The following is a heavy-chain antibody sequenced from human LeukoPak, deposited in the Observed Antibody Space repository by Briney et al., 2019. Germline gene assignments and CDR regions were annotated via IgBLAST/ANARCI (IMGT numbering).Heavy chain of an antibody. J-gene: IGHJ4*02. CDR2: VYYNGLT. CDR1: GGSISPHY. CDR3: TREVSTVTFDY. Sequence: SETLSLTCTVSGGSISPHYWTWIRQTPGKGLEWIGYVYYNGLTSYNASLRRRLILSVDTARNQVSLKLTSVTAAGTAVYYCTREVSTVTFDYWGQGTLVTVSS. D-gene: IGHD4-17*01. V-gene: IGHV4-59*11.